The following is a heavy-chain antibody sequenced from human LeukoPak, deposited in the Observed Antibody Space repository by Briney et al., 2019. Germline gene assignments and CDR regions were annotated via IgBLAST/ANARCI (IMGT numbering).Heavy chain of an antibody. CDR3: AKRGLRPVGYFDY. V-gene: IGHV3-23*01. CDR2: ISGSGGST. Sequence: PGGSLRLSCAASGFTFSSYAMSWVRQAPGKGLEWVSAISGSGGSTYYADSVKGRFTISRDNSKNTLYLQMNSLRAEDTVVYYCAKRGLRPVGYFDYWGQGTLVTVSS. D-gene: IGHD4-17*01. J-gene: IGHJ4*02. CDR1: GFTFSSYA.